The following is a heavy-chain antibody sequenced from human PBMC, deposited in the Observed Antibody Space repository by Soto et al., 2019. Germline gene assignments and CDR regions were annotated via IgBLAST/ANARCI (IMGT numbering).Heavy chain of an antibody. CDR3: ARGPTGTWIQLWQDDAFDI. D-gene: IGHD5-18*01. J-gene: IGHJ3*02. CDR2: ISAYNGNT. Sequence: GASVMVSCKASGYTFTSYGISWVRQAPGQGLEWMGWISAYNGNTNYAQKLQGRVTMTTDTSTSTAYMELRSLRSDDTAVYYCARGPTGTWIQLWQDDAFDIWGQGTMVTVSS. V-gene: IGHV1-18*01. CDR1: GYTFTSYG.